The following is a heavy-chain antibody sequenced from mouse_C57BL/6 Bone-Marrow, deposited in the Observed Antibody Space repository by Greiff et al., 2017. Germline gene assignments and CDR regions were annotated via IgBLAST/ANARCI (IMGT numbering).Heavy chain of an antibody. D-gene: IGHD2-3*01. CDR1: GFSLTSYG. V-gene: IGHV2-5*01. CDR2: IWRGGST. CDR3: AKWGIFDGYYDYYAMDY. J-gene: IGHJ4*01. Sequence: VQLQQSGPGLVQPSQSLSITCPVSGFSLTSYGVHWVRQSPGKGLEWLGVIWRGGSTDYNAAFMSRLSITKDNSKSQVFFKMNSLQADDTAIYYCAKWGIFDGYYDYYAMDYWGQGTSVTVSS.